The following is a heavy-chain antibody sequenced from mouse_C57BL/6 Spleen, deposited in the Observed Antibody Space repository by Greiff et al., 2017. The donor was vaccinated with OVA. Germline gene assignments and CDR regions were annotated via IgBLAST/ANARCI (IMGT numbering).Heavy chain of an antibody. CDR3: ARHEDYGTFYYFDY. J-gene: IGHJ2*01. CDR1: GFTFSSYT. Sequence: EVQLVESGGGLVKPGGSLKLSCAASGFTFSSYTMSWVRQTPEKRLEWVATISGGGGNTYYPDSAKGRFTISRDNAKNTLYLQMSSLRSEDTALYYCARHEDYGTFYYFDYWGQGTTLTVSS. CDR2: ISGGGGNT. D-gene: IGHD1-1*01. V-gene: IGHV5-9*01.